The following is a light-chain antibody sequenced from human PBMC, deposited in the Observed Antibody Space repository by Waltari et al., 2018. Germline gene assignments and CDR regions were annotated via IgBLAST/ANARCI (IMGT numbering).Light chain of an antibody. CDR3: QQYLSPPRT. J-gene: IGKJ1*01. V-gene: IGKV4-1*01. Sequence: DIVMTQSPDSLAVSLGERATTNCQSNQSVLSTFHNTNYLAWFQQKPAQPPKLLIYWAFTRESGVPDRFSGSGSGTDFTLTISSLQAEDVAVYYCQQYLSPPRTFGQGTKVEIK. CDR2: WAF. CDR1: QSVLSTFHNTNY.